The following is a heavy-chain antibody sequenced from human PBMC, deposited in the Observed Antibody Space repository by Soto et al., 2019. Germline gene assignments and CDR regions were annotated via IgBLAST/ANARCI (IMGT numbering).Heavy chain of an antibody. D-gene: IGHD4-17*01. CDR1: WFSLSTNGMC. CDR2: ITWEDDK. Sequence: RATLVNPAQSLTQNCTSSWFSLSTNGMCVSWIRQPPGKALEWLALITWEDDKSYNTSLKTRLSISKDTSKNQVVLTMTNMDPVDTATYYCARINGDVITDAFDAWGQGT. J-gene: IGHJ3*01. CDR3: ARINGDVITDAFDA. V-gene: IGHV2-70*13.